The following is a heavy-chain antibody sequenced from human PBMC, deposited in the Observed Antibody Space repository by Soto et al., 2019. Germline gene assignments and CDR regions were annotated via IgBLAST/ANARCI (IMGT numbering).Heavy chain of an antibody. CDR3: ARGKRSRSRVPAANYYYYYMDV. D-gene: IGHD2-2*01. Sequence: SETLSLTCAVYGGSFSGYYWSWIRQPPGKGLEWIGEINHSGSTNYNPSLKSRVTISVDTSKNQFSLKLSSVTAADTAVYYCARGKRSRSRVPAANYYYYYMDVWGKGTTVTVSS. CDR1: GGSFSGYY. V-gene: IGHV4-34*01. CDR2: INHSGST. J-gene: IGHJ6*03.